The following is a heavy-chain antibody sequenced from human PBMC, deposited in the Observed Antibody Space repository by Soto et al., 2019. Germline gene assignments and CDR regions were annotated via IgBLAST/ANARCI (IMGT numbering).Heavy chain of an antibody. V-gene: IGHV3-9*01. CDR1: GFTFDDYA. J-gene: IGHJ3*02. CDR2: ISWNRGSI. Sequence: EVQLVESGGGLVQPGRSLRLSCAASGFTFDDYAMHWVRQAPGKGLEWVSGISWNRGSIGYADSVKGRFTISRDNAQNSMFMQLNSLRPEDTALYYCAKGDVLPAAAWFAFHIWGQGTMVTVSS. D-gene: IGHD2-2*01. CDR3: AKGDVLPAAAWFAFHI.